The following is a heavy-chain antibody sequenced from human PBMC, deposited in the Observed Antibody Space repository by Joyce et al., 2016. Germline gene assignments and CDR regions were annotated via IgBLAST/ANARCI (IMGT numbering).Heavy chain of an antibody. V-gene: IGHV4-34*01. CDR2: VNYSGNT. CDR1: GGSLSGYY. CDR3: ARGWVLRYFDAFDI. D-gene: IGHD3-9*01. J-gene: IGHJ3*02. Sequence: QVQLQQWGAGLLKPSETLSLTCAVRGGSLSGYYWSWIRQPPGKGLEWIGEVNYSGNTNYNTSLKSRVTISADTSRNQFSLRLNSVTAADTAVYFCARGWVLRYFDAFDIWGQGKMVTVSS.